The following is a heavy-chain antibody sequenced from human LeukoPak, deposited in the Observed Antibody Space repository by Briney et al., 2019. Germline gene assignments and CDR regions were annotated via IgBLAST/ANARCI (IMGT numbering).Heavy chain of an antibody. V-gene: IGHV4-61*02. CDR2: IYTSGST. Sequence: PSQTLSLTCTVSGGSISSGSYYWSWIRQPAGKGLEWIGRIYTSGSTNYNPSLKGRVTISVDTSKNQFSLKLSSVTAADTAVYYCARVPYNWNYGYFDYWGQGTLVTVSS. CDR3: ARVPYNWNYGYFDY. D-gene: IGHD1-7*01. J-gene: IGHJ4*02. CDR1: GGSISSGSYY.